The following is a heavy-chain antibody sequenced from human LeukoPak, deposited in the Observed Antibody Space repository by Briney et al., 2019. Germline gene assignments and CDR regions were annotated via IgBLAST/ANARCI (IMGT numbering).Heavy chain of an antibody. CDR2: INPDSGGT. D-gene: IGHD6-13*01. J-gene: IGHJ5*02. Sequence: GASVNVSCTASGYTFTGYYMHWVRQSPGQGLEWMGWINPDSGGTNYAQNFQGRVTMTRDKSISTADMELSRRRSDGTAVYYWAREGTGSSSPIWFDPWGQGTLDSVCS. CDR1: GYTFTGYY. V-gene: IGHV1-2*02. CDR3: AREGTGSSSPIWFDP.